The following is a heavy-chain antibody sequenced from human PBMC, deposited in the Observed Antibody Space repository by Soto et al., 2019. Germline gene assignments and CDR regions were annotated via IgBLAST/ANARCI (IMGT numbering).Heavy chain of an antibody. CDR3: ARDFDIVLSPPQSAYCGGDSYLRIDY. D-gene: IGHD2-21*01. J-gene: IGHJ4*02. CDR2: ISAYNGNT. CDR1: GYTFISYG. V-gene: IGHV1-18*01. Sequence: ASVKVSCKASGYTFISYGISWVRQAPGQGLEWMGWISAYNGNTNYAQKLQGRVTMTTDTSTSTAYMELRSLRSDDTAVYYCARDFDIVLSPPQSAYCGGDSYLRIDYWGQGTLVTVSS.